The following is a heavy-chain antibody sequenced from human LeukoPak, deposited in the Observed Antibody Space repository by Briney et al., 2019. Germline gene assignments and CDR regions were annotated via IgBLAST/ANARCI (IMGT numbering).Heavy chain of an antibody. J-gene: IGHJ2*01. CDR3: ARDPRPYCSSASCYDWYFDL. CDR2: ISTYNGNT. D-gene: IGHD2-2*01. V-gene: IGHV1-18*01. Sequence: ASVKVSCKASGYTFTSYGFSWVRQAPGQGLEWMGWISTYNGNTNYAQNLQGRVTMTTDTSTSTAYMELRSLRSDDTAVYYCARDPRPYCSSASCYDWYFDLWGRGTLVTVSS. CDR1: GYTFTSYG.